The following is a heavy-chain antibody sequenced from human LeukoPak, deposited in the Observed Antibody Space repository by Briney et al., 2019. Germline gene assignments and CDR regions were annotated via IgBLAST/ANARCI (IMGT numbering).Heavy chain of an antibody. D-gene: IGHD6-19*01. CDR1: GGSISGYY. CDR2: IYYSGST. J-gene: IGHJ3*02. Sequence: KPSETLSLTCTVSGGSISGYYWSWIRQPPGKGLEWIGYIYYSGSTNYNPSLKSRVTISVDKSKNQFSLKLSSVTAADTAVYYCARKSTRYSSGWLSAFDIWGQGTMVTVSS. V-gene: IGHV4-59*12. CDR3: ARKSTRYSSGWLSAFDI.